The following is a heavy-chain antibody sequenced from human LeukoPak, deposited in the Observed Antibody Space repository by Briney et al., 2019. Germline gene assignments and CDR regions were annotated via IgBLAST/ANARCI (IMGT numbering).Heavy chain of an antibody. V-gene: IGHV3-33*01. CDR1: GFTFSSYG. Sequence: GGSLRLSCAASGFTFSSYGMHWVRQAPGKGLEWVAVIWYDGSNKYYADSVKGRFTISRDNSKNTLYLQMNSLRAEETAVYYCARVPNYSWFGDWWGQGTLVTVSS. CDR3: ARVPNYSWFGDW. J-gene: IGHJ4*02. CDR2: IWYDGSNK. D-gene: IGHD3-10*01.